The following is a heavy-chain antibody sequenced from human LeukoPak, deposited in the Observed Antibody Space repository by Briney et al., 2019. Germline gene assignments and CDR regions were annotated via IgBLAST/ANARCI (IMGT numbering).Heavy chain of an antibody. Sequence: SETLSLTCNVSGASIRSGRNYWGWIRQSPGKGLEWIGSIYYSGSSSYNPSLQNRVSISVDTSKNHISLKVFSLTAADTALYYCARHVSGSAMMHYFDYWGQGNLVTVSS. J-gene: IGHJ4*02. CDR2: IYYSGSS. D-gene: IGHD5-18*01. CDR1: GASIRSGRNY. CDR3: ARHVSGSAMMHYFDY. V-gene: IGHV4-39*01.